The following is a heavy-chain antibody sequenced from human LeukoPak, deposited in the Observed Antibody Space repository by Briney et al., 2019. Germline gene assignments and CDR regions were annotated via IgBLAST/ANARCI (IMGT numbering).Heavy chain of an antibody. Sequence: PGRSLRLSCAASGFTFSSYAMHWVRQAPGKGLEWVAVISYDGSNKYYADSVKGRFTISRDNSKNTLYLQMNSLRAEDTAAYYCARGRPSSEGYFDYWGQGTLVTVSS. J-gene: IGHJ4*02. V-gene: IGHV3-30*04. CDR1: GFTFSSYA. CDR3: ARGRPSSEGYFDY. CDR2: ISYDGSNK. D-gene: IGHD2-15*01.